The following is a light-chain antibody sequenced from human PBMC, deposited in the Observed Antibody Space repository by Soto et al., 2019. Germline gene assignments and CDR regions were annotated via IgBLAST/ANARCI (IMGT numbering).Light chain of an antibody. J-gene: IGKJ5*01. Sequence: EIVMSQSPATLSVSPRERATLSCRAIQSVDSTLAWYQQKPGQAPRLLIYDASNRATGIPARFSGSGSGTDFTLTISRLEPEDFAVYYCQQRSNWSFGQGTRLEIK. CDR3: QQRSNWS. V-gene: IGKV3-11*01. CDR2: DAS. CDR1: QSVDST.